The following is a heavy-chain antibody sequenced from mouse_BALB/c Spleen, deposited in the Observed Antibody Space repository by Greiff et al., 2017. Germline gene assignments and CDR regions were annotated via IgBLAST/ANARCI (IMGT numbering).Heavy chain of an antibody. V-gene: IGHV2-6-5*01. Sequence: VKLVESGPGLVAPSQSLSITCTVSGFSLTDYGVSWIRQPPGKGLEWLGVIWGGGSTYYNSALKSRLSISKDNSKSQVFLKMNSLQTDDTAMYYCAKQGYDYDGDYYAMDYWGQGTSVTVSS. CDR1: GFSLTDYG. D-gene: IGHD2-4*01. CDR2: IWGGGST. CDR3: AKQGYDYDGDYYAMDY. J-gene: IGHJ4*01.